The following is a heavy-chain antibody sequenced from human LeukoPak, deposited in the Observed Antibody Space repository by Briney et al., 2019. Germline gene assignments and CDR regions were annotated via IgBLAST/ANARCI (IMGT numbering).Heavy chain of an antibody. CDR2: MNPNSGNT. Sequence: ASVKVSCKASGYTFTSYDINWVRQATGQGLEWMGWMNPNSGNTGYAQKFQGRVTMTRNTSISTAYMELSSLRSEDTAVYYCARQGSLAMEDAFDIWGQGTMVTVSS. V-gene: IGHV1-8*01. D-gene: IGHD3-3*01. CDR1: GYTFTSYD. J-gene: IGHJ3*02. CDR3: ARQGSLAMEDAFDI.